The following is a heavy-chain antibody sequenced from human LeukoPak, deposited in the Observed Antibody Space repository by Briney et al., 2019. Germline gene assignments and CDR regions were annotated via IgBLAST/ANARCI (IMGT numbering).Heavy chain of an antibody. CDR3: ARDTYFGAATRSLDY. CDR1: GGSFSGYY. Sequence: PSETLSLTCAVYGGSFSGYYWSWIRQPPGKGLEWIGEINHSGSTNYNPSLKSRVTMSVDTSKNQFSLKLSSVTAADTAVYYCARDTYFGAATRSLDYWGQGTLVTVSS. CDR2: INHSGST. D-gene: IGHD3-3*01. J-gene: IGHJ4*02. V-gene: IGHV4-34*01.